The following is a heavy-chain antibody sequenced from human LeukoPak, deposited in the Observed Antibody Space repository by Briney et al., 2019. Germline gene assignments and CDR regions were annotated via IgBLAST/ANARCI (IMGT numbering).Heavy chain of an antibody. CDR2: FDPEDGET. D-gene: IGHD2-2*01. CDR3: ARTCPGASCYHIY. V-gene: IGHV1-24*01. J-gene: IGHJ4*02. Sequence: ASVKVSCKVSGYTLTELSMHWVRQAPGKGLEWMGGFDPEDGETIYEQKLQGRVTMTTDTSTSTAYLELRSLRSDDTAVYFCARTCPGASCYHIYWGQGTLVTVSS. CDR1: GYTLTELS.